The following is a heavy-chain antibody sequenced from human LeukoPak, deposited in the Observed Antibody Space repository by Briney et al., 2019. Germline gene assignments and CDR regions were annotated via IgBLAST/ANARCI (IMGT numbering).Heavy chain of an antibody. Sequence: GGSLRLSCAASGFTFDDYAMHWVRQAPGKGLEWVSGISWNSGSIGYADSVKGRFTISRDNAKNSLYLQMNSLKTEDTAVYYCTHYNRGGYWGQGTLVTVSS. V-gene: IGHV3-9*01. D-gene: IGHD3-10*01. J-gene: IGHJ4*02. CDR3: THYNRGGY. CDR1: GFTFDDYA. CDR2: ISWNSGSI.